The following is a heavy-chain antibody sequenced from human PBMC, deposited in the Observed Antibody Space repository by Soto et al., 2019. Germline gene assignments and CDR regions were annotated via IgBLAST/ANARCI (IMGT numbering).Heavy chain of an antibody. CDR2: IYYSGST. D-gene: IGHD2-15*01. CDR1: VGSISSGGYY. Sequence: QVQLQESGPGLVKPSQTLSLTCTVSVGSISSGGYYWSGIRQHPGKGLEWIGYIYYSGSTYYNPSLKSRVTISVDTSKNQFSLKLSSVTAADTAVYYCARYCSGGSCYSSHFDYWGQGTLVTVSS. V-gene: IGHV4-31*03. J-gene: IGHJ4*02. CDR3: ARYCSGGSCYSSHFDY.